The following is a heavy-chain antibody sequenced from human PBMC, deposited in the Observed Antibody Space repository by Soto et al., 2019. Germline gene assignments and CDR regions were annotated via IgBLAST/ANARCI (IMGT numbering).Heavy chain of an antibody. CDR3: ARDIWSEYYFHH. J-gene: IGHJ4*02. Sequence: PGGSLRLSCAASGFTFSSYAMHWVRQAPGKGLEWVAVISYDGSNKYYADSVEGRFTISRDNSKNTLYLQMNSLRAEDTAVYYCARDIWSEYYFHHWGQGTLVTSPQ. D-gene: IGHD3-10*01. CDR1: GFTFSSYA. CDR2: ISYDGSNK. V-gene: IGHV3-30-3*01.